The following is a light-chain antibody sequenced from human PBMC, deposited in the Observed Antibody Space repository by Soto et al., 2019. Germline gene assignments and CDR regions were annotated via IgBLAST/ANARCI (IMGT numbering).Light chain of an antibody. V-gene: IGKV1-27*01. CDR1: QSFSTY. CDR3: QKYNTAPLT. CDR2: GIS. J-gene: IGKJ4*01. Sequence: DFQMTQSPSSLSASVGDRDTITXRASQSFSTYLAWYQQKPGKVPKXXISGISTLQSGVPSRFSGSGDGTEFTLTISNLQPEDVATYYCQKYNTAPLTFGGGTKVDIK.